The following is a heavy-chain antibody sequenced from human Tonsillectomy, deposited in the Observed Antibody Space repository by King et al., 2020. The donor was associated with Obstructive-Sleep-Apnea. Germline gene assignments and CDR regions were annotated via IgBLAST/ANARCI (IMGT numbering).Heavy chain of an antibody. Sequence: VQLVESGGGLVQPGGSLRLSCAASGFIFSSYGMSWVRQAPGKGLEWVSAISGSGISTYYTDSVRGRFTISRNNSKNTLYLQMNSPRAEDTAVYYCAKDGTTMTVVNYFDYWGQGTLVTVSS. V-gene: IGHV3-23*04. D-gene: IGHD3-22*01. CDR1: GFIFSSYG. J-gene: IGHJ4*02. CDR2: ISGSGIST. CDR3: AKDGTTMTVVNYFDY.